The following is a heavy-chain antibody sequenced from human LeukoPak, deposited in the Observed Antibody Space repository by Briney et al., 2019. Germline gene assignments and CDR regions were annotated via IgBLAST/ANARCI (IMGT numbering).Heavy chain of an antibody. V-gene: IGHV5-51*01. Sequence: GESLKISCKGSGYSFTTYWIGWVRQMPGKGLEWMGIIYPGDSDTRYSPSFQGQVTISADKSISTAYLQWSSLKASDTAMYYCARLTYCSGGSCYPELDYWGQGTLVTVSS. CDR3: ARLTYCSGGSCYPELDY. CDR1: GYSFTTYW. CDR2: IYPGDSDT. D-gene: IGHD2-15*01. J-gene: IGHJ4*02.